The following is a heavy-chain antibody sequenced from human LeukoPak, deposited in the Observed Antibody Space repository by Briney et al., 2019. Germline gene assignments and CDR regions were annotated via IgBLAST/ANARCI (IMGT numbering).Heavy chain of an antibody. CDR2: IWYDGINN. CDR1: GFTFSNYD. D-gene: IGHD6-13*01. Sequence: GRSLRLSCAASGFTFSNYDMHWVRQAPGKGLEWVAVIWYDGINNYYADSVKGPFSISRDNSKNALYLQMNSPSAEDTAVYFCARVYSRNSFDYWGQGTLVTVSS. J-gene: IGHJ4*02. V-gene: IGHV3-33*01. CDR3: ARVYSRNSFDY.